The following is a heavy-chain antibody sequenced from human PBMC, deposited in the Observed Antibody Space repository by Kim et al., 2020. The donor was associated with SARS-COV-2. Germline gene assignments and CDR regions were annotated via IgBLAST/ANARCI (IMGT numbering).Heavy chain of an antibody. D-gene: IGHD2-15*01. Sequence: SETLSLTCTVSGGSVSSGSYYWSWIRQPPGKGLEWIGYIYYSGSTNYNPSLKSRVTISVDTSKNQFSLKLSSVTAADTAVYYCARSVAATRWGYYYGMDVWGQGTTVTVSS. CDR1: GGSVSSGSYY. CDR3: ARSVAATRWGYYYGMDV. J-gene: IGHJ6*02. CDR2: IYYSGST. V-gene: IGHV4-61*01.